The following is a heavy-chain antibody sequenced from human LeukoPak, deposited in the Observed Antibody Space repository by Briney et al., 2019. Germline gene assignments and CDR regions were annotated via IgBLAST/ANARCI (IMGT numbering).Heavy chain of an antibody. J-gene: IGHJ5*02. V-gene: IGHV3-33*01. CDR1: GFTFSSYG. D-gene: IGHD3-10*01. Sequence: PGGSLRLSRAASGFTFSSYGMHWVRQAPGKGLEWVAVIWYDGSNKYYADSVKGRFTISRDNSKNTLYLQMNSLRAEDTAVYYCARDDYGSGSYNNSFDPWGQGTLVTVSS. CDR2: IWYDGSNK. CDR3: ARDDYGSGSYNNSFDP.